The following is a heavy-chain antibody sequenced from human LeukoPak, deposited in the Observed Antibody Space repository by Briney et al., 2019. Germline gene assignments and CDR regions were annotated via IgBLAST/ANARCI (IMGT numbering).Heavy chain of an antibody. V-gene: IGHV1-24*01. CDR1: GYTLTELS. CDR3: ARGALFGYSSGRWAFDI. J-gene: IGHJ3*02. Sequence: ASVKVSCKVSGYTLTELSMHWVRQAPGKGLEWMGGFDPEDGETIYAQKFQGRVTMTTDTSTSTPYMELRGLRSDDTAVYYCARGALFGYSSGRWAFDIWGQGTMVTVSS. CDR2: FDPEDGET. D-gene: IGHD6-19*01.